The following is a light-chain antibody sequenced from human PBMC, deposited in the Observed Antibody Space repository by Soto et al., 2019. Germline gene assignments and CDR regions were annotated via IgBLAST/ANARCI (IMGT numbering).Light chain of an antibody. V-gene: IGKV3-20*01. J-gene: IGKJ4*01. Sequence: EIVMTQSPATLSVSPGERATLSCRASQRLSSNLAWYQQTPGQAPRLLIYDTSSRATGIPDRFSGSGSGTDFTLTISRLEPEDFAMYYCQQYGSSPLLTFGGGTKVDIK. CDR3: QQYGSSPLLT. CDR1: QRLSSN. CDR2: DTS.